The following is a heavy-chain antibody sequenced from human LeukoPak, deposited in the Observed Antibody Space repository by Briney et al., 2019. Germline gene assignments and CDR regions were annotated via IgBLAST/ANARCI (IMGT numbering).Heavy chain of an antibody. V-gene: IGHV5-51*01. CDR1: GYIFTNYW. D-gene: IGHD3-10*01. CDR2: IYPGDSDT. J-gene: IGHJ4*02. Sequence: RHGESLKISCKASGYIFTNYWIGWVRQMPGKGLEWMGVIYPGDSDTRYSPSFQGQVTISADKSISTAYLQWSSLKASDTAMYYCASPQRGGEAYWGQGTLVTVSP. CDR3: ASPQRGGEAY.